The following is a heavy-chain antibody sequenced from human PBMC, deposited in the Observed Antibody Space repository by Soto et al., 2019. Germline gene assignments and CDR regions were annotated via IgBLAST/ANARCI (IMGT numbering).Heavy chain of an antibody. D-gene: IGHD7-27*01. CDR3: VRHRDGDFLRSSEY. CDR1: GGSISYTSYY. CDR2: IYYSGST. J-gene: IGHJ4*02. V-gene: IGHV4-39*01. Sequence: QLQLQESGPGLVKPSETLSLTCTVSGGSISYTSYYWGWIRQSPGKGLEWIGSIYYSGSTYHNPPLKSRVTISVDTSKNQFSLKLSSVTAADTAVYYCVRHRDGDFLRSSEYWGQGTLVTVSS.